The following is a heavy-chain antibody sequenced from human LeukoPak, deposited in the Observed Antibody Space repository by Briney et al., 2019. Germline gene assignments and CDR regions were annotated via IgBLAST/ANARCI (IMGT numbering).Heavy chain of an antibody. V-gene: IGHV5-51*01. Sequence: KNGESLKISCKGSGYSFTSYWIGWVRQMPGKGLEWMGILYPGDSDTRYSPSFQGQVTISADKSISTAYLQWGSLKASDTAMYYCARPDDSGSFEYFQHWGQGTLVTVSS. CDR3: ARPDDSGSFEYFQH. J-gene: IGHJ1*01. CDR1: GYSFTSYW. D-gene: IGHD3-10*01. CDR2: LYPGDSDT.